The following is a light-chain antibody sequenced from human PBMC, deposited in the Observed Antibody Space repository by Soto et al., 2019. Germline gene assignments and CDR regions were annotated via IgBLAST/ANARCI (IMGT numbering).Light chain of an antibody. Sequence: EIVLTQSPGTLSLSPGGRATLSCRASQSVRSSYLAWYQQRPDQAPRLLIFGASFRATGIPDRFSGSGSGTDFTLTISRLEPEYFAVYYCQHYGSPLTFGGGTKVEIK. J-gene: IGKJ4*01. CDR3: QHYGSPLT. CDR1: QSVRSSY. CDR2: GAS. V-gene: IGKV3-20*01.